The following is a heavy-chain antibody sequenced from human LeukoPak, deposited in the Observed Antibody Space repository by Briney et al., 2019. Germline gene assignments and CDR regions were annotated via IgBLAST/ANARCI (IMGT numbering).Heavy chain of an antibody. CDR2: IYYSGTT. Sequence: SETLSLTCAVSGGSIISSTYYWGWVRQSPGKGLEWIGNIYYSGTTYYNPSLKSRVTISEDTSRYRFSLMLSSVTAADTAIYYCARQVSDYYYHYMDVWGEGTTVIVSS. V-gene: IGHV4-39*01. J-gene: IGHJ6*03. CDR3: ARQVSDYYYHYMDV. CDR1: GGSIISSTYY.